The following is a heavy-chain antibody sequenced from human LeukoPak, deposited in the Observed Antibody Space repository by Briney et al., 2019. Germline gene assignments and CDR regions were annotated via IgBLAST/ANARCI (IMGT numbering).Heavy chain of an antibody. CDR1: AYSFTGYY. D-gene: IGHD3-22*01. CDR3: ARATITMIVAY. CDR2: INPNSGGT. J-gene: IGHJ4*02. V-gene: IGHV1-2*02. Sequence: ASVKVSCKASAYSFTGYYMHWVRQAPGQGLETMGWINPNSGGTNYAQKSQGTATMTRDTTISTAYMELSRLRSDDTAVYYCARATITMIVAYWGQGTLVTVSS.